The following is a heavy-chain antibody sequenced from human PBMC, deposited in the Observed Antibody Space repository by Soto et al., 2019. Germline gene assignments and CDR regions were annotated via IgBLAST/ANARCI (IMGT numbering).Heavy chain of an antibody. Sequence: EVHLVESGGALVQPGRSLRLSCSASGFTFNNYAMHWVRQAPGQGLAWVSGISWSGGSLGYADSVKGRFTISRDNAKNSLYQEMNSLRTEDTALYYCAKDHDEDFGYDLDYFNYWGQGTLVTVSS. CDR3: AKDHDEDFGYDLDYFNY. J-gene: IGHJ4*02. D-gene: IGHD5-12*01. CDR2: ISWSGGSL. CDR1: GFTFNNYA. V-gene: IGHV3-9*01.